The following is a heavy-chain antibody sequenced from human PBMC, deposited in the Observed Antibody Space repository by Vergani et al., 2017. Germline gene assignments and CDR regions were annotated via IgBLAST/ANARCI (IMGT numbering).Heavy chain of an antibody. D-gene: IGHD3-10*01. CDR2: MNPNSGNT. V-gene: IGHV1-8*01. CDR3: ARGIWFGSMGDY. CDR1: GYTFTRYD. Sequence: QVQLVQSGAEVKKPGASVKVSCKASGYTFTRYDINWVRLATGQGLEWLGWMNPNSGNTGDAQKFQGRVIMTRNTAISTAYMELSSLRSDDTAVYYCARGIWFGSMGDYWGQGTLVIVSS. J-gene: IGHJ4*02.